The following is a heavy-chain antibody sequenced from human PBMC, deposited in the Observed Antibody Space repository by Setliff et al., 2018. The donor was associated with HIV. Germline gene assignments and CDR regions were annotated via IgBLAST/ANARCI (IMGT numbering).Heavy chain of an antibody. CDR2: IKQDGSEK. CDR1: GFTFGSYW. CDR3: ARDPYPYADYGDWYFDL. J-gene: IGHJ2*01. D-gene: IGHD4-17*01. Sequence: GGSLRLSCAASGFTFGSYWMSWVRQAPGKGLEWVANIKQDGSEKYYVDSVKGRFTISRDNAKNSLYLQMNSLRAEDTAVYYCARDPYPYADYGDWYFDLWGRGTLVTVTS. V-gene: IGHV3-7*01.